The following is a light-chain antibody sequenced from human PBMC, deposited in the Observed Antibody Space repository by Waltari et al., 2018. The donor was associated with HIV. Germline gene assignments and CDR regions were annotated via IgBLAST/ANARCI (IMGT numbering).Light chain of an antibody. Sequence: AIRMTQSPSSLSASAGDKIPISCRTSPNLNKYLAWYQQKMGQVPKLLINDVSTLQSGVPSRFIGSGSGTNCSRTITCLQSDDIATYFCQQYHSYPWTFGRGTKVQV. J-gene: IGKJ1*01. CDR1: PNLNKY. CDR2: DVS. CDR3: QQYHSYPWT. V-gene: IGKV1-8*01.